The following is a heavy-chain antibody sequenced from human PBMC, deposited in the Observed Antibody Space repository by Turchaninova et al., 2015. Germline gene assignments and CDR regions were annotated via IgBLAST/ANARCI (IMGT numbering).Heavy chain of an antibody. J-gene: IGHJ4*02. CDR3: AHLIVGMYAYDY. V-gene: IGHV2-5*02. CDR1: GFSLSTSGVG. D-gene: IGHD2-8*01. CDR2: IYWDDDK. Sequence: QITLKESGPTLVKPTQTLPLTCTFAGFSLSTSGVGVVWIRQPPGKTLEWLALIYWDDDKPYSPSLKSRLTITNDTSKNQVVLTMTNMDPVDTATYYCAHLIVGMYAYDYWGQGTLVTVSS.